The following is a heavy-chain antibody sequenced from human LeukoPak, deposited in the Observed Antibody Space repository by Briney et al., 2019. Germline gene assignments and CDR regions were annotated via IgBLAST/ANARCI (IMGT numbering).Heavy chain of an antibody. Sequence: GASVKVSCKASGYTFTSYYIHWVRQAPGQGLEWMGIINPSGGTTVYAQNFQGRVIMTRDTSTSTVHMDLSSLRSEDAAVYYCAREPRPVGATSFSYYFDYWGQGTLVTVSS. D-gene: IGHD1-26*01. V-gene: IGHV1-46*01. CDR1: GYTFTSYY. CDR3: AREPRPVGATSFSYYFDY. CDR2: INPSGGTT. J-gene: IGHJ4*02.